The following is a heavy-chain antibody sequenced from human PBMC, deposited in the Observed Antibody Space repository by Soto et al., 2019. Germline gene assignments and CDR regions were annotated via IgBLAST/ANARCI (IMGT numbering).Heavy chain of an antibody. J-gene: IGHJ4*02. CDR3: ARWDYGDYARFDY. CDR2: MNPNSGNT. CDR1: GYTFTSHD. V-gene: IGHV1-8*01. Sequence: QVQLVQSGAEVKKSGASVKVSCKASGYTFTSHDINWVRQATGQGLEWMGWMNPNSGNTGYAQKFQGRVTMTRNTSISTAYRELSSLRSEDTAVYYCARWDYGDYARFDYWGQGTLVTVSS. D-gene: IGHD4-17*01.